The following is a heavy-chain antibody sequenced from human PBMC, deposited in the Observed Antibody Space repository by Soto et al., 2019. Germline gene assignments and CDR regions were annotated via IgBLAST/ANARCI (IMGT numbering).Heavy chain of an antibody. CDR2: ISGSGGST. CDR1: GFTFSSYA. V-gene: IGHV3-23*01. CDR3: VKDSDPPRVGATVYYYGMDV. D-gene: IGHD1-26*01. Sequence: EVQLLESGGGLVQPGGSLRLSCAASGFTFSSYAMSWVRQAPGKGLEWVSAISGSGGSTYYADSVKGRFTISRDNSKNTLYLQMNSLRAEDTAVYYCVKDSDPPRVGATVYYYGMDVWGQGTTVTVSS. J-gene: IGHJ6*02.